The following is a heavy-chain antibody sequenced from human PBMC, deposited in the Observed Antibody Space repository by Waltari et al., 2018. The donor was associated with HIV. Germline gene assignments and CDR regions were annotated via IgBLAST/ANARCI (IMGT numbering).Heavy chain of an antibody. CDR2: INPNSGGT. Sequence: QVQLVQSGAEVKKPGASVKVSCKASGYTFTGYYMHWVRQAPGQGLEWMGWINPNSGGTNYAQKFQGRVTMTRDTSISTAYMELSRLRSDDTAVYYCARGLIAARRGNAFDIWGQGTMVTVSS. CDR3: ARGLIAARRGNAFDI. J-gene: IGHJ3*02. V-gene: IGHV1-2*02. D-gene: IGHD6-6*01. CDR1: GYTFTGYY.